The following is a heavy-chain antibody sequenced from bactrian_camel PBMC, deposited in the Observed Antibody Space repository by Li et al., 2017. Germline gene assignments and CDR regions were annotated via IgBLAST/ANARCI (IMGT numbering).Heavy chain of an antibody. V-gene: IGHV3S31*01. CDR1: GFTFSTNA. CDR2: IDRTGRVT. J-gene: IGHJ4*01. D-gene: IGHD4*01. Sequence: VQLVESGGGLVQPGGSLRLSCAASGFTFSTNAMSWVRQAPGKGLEWVSCIDRTGRVTYYADSVKGRLTISRDNAKNTLFLQLNSLKTEDTAIYYCAKGRLYSGSVSTPPGQGTQVTVS.